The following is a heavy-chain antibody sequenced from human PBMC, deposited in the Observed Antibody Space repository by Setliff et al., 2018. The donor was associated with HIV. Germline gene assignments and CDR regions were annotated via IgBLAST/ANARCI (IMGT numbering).Heavy chain of an antibody. V-gene: IGHV1-18*01. D-gene: IGHD1-26*01. J-gene: IGHJ6*02. CDR1: GGTFSTHA. CDR2: ISAYNGNT. Sequence: ASVKVSCKASGGTFSTHAINWVRQAPGQRPEWMGWISAYNGNTNYAQKLQGRVTMTTDTSTSTAYMELTNLRSDDSAIYYCARVSGGRPGNYYYAMDVWGQGTTVTVSS. CDR3: ARVSGGRPGNYYYAMDV.